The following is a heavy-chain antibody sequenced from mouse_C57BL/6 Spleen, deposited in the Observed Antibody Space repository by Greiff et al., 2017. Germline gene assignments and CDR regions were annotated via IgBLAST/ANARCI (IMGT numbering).Heavy chain of an antibody. CDR3: ARGEGSSNWYFDV. J-gene: IGHJ1*03. D-gene: IGHD1-1*01. CDR2: ISYDGSN. Sequence: EVQLVESGPGLVKPSQSLSLTCSVTGYSITSGYYWNWIRQFPGNKLEWMGYISYDGSNNYNPSFKNRISITRDTSKNQFFLKLNSVTTEDTATYYCARGEGSSNWYFDVWGTGTTVTVSS. CDR1: GYSITSGYY. V-gene: IGHV3-6*01.